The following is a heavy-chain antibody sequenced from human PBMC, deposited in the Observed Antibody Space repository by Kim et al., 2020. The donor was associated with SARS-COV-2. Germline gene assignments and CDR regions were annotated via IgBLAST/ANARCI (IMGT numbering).Heavy chain of an antibody. D-gene: IGHD3-16*01. CDR3: AKPLLDYAFDI. J-gene: IGHJ3*02. Sequence: GGSLRLSCAASGFTFSTYGMHWVRQAPGKGLEWVATIWYDGSNKYYADSVKGRFTISRDNSKNTLYLQMNSLRAEDTALYYCAKPLLDYAFDIWGQGTMV. CDR2: IWYDGSNK. V-gene: IGHV3-33*06. CDR1: GFTFSTYG.